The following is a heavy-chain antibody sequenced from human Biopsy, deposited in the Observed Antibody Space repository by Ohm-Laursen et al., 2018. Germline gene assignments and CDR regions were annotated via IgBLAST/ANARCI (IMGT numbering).Heavy chain of an antibody. D-gene: IGHD3-9*01. Sequence: SSVKVSCKASGYTFTSYGISWVRQAPGQGLEWLGGNIPILGTGNYAQKFQDRVTVAADTSTSTATMELRSLRSDDTAVYYCATKLTGYFHHWGQGTLVIVPS. CDR2: NIPILGTG. V-gene: IGHV1-69*06. J-gene: IGHJ1*01. CDR1: GYTFTSYG. CDR3: ATKLTGYFHH.